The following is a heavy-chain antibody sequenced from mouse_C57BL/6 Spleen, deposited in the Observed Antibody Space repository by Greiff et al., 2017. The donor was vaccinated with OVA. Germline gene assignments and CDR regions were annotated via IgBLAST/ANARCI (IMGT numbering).Heavy chain of an antibody. CDR2: ISNGGGST. Sequence: EVMLVESGGGLVQPGGSLKLSCAASRFTFSDYYMYWVRQTPEKRLEWVAYISNGGGSTYYPDTVKGRFTISRDNAKNTLYLQMSRLKSEDTAMYYCARHRAMDYWGQGTSVTVSS. J-gene: IGHJ4*01. V-gene: IGHV5-12*01. CDR1: RFTFSDYY. CDR3: ARHRAMDY.